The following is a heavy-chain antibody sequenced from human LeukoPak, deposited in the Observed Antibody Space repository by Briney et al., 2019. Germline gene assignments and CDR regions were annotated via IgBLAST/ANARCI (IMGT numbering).Heavy chain of an antibody. Sequence: ASVKVSCKASGYTFTGYYMHWVRQAPGQGLEWMGWINPNSGGTNYAQKFQGRVTMTRDTSISTAYMELSRLRSDDTAVYYCATAYYYGSGSYYYYYYYMDVWGKGTTVTVSS. D-gene: IGHD3-10*01. CDR2: INPNSGGT. J-gene: IGHJ6*03. V-gene: IGHV1-2*02. CDR1: GYTFTGYY. CDR3: ATAYYYGSGSYYYYYYYMDV.